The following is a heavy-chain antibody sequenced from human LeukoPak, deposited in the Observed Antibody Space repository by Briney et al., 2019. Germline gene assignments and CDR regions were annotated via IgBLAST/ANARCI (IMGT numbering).Heavy chain of an antibody. Sequence: SETLSLTCTVSGGSINSYYWSWIRQPPGKGLEWIGYIYDSGSTNYNPSPKSRVTISVDTSKNQFSLKLSSVTAADTAVYYCACLTTADAFDIWGQGTMITVSS. CDR3: ACLTTADAFDI. J-gene: IGHJ3*02. V-gene: IGHV4-59*01. CDR1: GGSINSYY. D-gene: IGHD3-22*01. CDR2: IYDSGST.